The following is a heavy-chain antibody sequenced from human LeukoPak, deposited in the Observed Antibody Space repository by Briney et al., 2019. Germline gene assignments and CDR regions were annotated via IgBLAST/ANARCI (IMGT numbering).Heavy chain of an antibody. CDR1: GFTFSSYA. Sequence: GRSLRLSCAASGFTFSSYAMHWVRQAPGKGLEWVAVISYDGSNKYYADSVKGRFTISRDNSKNTLYLQMNSLRAEDTAVYYCAREVSPTTPGIASRYYYYYGMDVWGQGTTVTVSS. V-gene: IGHV3-30-3*01. J-gene: IGHJ6*02. CDR3: AREVSPTTPGIASRYYYYYGMDV. D-gene: IGHD6-13*01. CDR2: ISYDGSNK.